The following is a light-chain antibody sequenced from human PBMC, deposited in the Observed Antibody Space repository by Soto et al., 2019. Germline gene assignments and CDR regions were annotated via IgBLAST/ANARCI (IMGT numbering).Light chain of an antibody. V-gene: IGKV1-5*03. CDR1: QSISSW. CDR3: QQYNSYPWP. CDR2: KAS. Sequence: DIQMTQSPSTLYASVGDRVTITCRASQSISSWLAWYQQKPGKAPKLLIYKASSLESGVPSRFSGSGSGTEFTLTISSLQPDDFATYYCQQYNSYPWPFGQGTKVEIQ. J-gene: IGKJ1*01.